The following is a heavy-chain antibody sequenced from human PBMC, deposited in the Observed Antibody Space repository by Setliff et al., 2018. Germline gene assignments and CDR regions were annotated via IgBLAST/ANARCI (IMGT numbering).Heavy chain of an antibody. Sequence: GASVKVSCKASGYIFTRYRITWVRQSPGQGLEWMGWISTRNDVTGYAQKFKGRVTLTTDTSTNTAYMELRSLRSDDTAVYYCARRSGDRGMTTGWPDDFDYWGRGTLVTVSS. V-gene: IGHV1-18*01. J-gene: IGHJ4*01. D-gene: IGHD4-17*01. CDR3: ARRSGDRGMTTGWPDDFDY. CDR1: GYIFTRYR. CDR2: ISTRNDVT.